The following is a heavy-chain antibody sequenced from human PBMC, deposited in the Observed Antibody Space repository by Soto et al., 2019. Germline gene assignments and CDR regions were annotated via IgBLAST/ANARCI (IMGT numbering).Heavy chain of an antibody. V-gene: IGHV5-51*01. CDR1: GYSFPDYW. Sequence: GESLKISCKASGYSFPDYWIGWVRQMPGKGLEWMGIIFPRDSDTKYRPSFQGQVIISADKSISTAYLQWSSLKASDTAMYYCATPYGDFDYWGQGTLVTVSS. CDR3: ATPYGDFDY. CDR2: IFPRDSDT. J-gene: IGHJ4*02. D-gene: IGHD4-17*01.